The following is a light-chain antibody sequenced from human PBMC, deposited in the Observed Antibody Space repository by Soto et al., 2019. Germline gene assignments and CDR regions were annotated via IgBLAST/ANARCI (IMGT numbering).Light chain of an antibody. CDR2: EGS. CDR1: SSDVGSYNL. Sequence: QSALTQPASVSGSPGQSITISCTGTSSDVGSYNLVSWYQQRPGKAPKLMIYEGSKRASGVSDRFSGSKSGNTASLTISGLQAEDEADYYCCSYAGSSFSLVFGGGTKVTFL. CDR3: CSYAGSSFSLV. J-gene: IGLJ2*01. V-gene: IGLV2-23*01.